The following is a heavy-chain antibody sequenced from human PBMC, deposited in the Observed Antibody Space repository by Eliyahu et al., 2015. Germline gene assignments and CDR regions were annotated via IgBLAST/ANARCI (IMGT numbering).Heavy chain of an antibody. Sequence: EVQLVESGGGLVQPGRSLRLSCTASGFTFGXYAMSWFRQAPGKGLEWVGFIRSKAYGGTTEYAASVKGRFTISRDDSKSIAYLQMNSLKTEDTAVYYCTRDRVEDRAEYFQHWGQGTLVTVSS. V-gene: IGHV3-49*03. D-gene: IGHD2-15*01. CDR3: TRDRVEDRAEYFQH. CDR2: IRSKAYGGTT. CDR1: GFTFGXYA. J-gene: IGHJ1*01.